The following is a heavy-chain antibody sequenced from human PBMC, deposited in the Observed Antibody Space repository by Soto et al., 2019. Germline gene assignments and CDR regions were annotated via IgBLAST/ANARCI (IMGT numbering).Heavy chain of an antibody. CDR3: ASNEDGSPSHFDY. V-gene: IGHV1-69*13. J-gene: IGHJ4*02. D-gene: IGHD3-10*01. CDR1: GGTFSSYA. CDR2: IIPIFGTA. Sequence: SVKVSCKASGGTFSSYAISWVRQAPGQGLEWMGGIIPIFGTANYAQKFQGRVTITADESTSTAYMELSSLRSEDTAVYYCASNEDGSPSHFDYWGQGTLVTVSS.